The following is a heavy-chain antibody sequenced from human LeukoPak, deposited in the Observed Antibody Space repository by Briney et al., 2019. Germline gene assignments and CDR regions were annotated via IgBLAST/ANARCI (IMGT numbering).Heavy chain of an antibody. CDR3: ARRDYGGNFDY. J-gene: IGHJ4*02. D-gene: IGHD4-23*01. CDR2: INHSGST. CDR1: GGSFSGYY. V-gene: IGHV4-34*01. Sequence: SETLSLTCAVYGGSFSGYYWSWIRQPPGKGLEWIGEINHSGSTNSNPSLKSRVTISVDTSKDQFSLKLSSVTAADTAVYYCARRDYGGNFDYWGQGTLVTVSS.